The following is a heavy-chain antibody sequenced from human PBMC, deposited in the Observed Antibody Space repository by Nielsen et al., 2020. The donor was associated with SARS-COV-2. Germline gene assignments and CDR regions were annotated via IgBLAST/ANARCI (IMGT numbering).Heavy chain of an antibody. D-gene: IGHD3-16*01. CDR2: ISYDGRQK. V-gene: IGHV3-30*03. J-gene: IGHJ6*02. CDR1: GFTFSSYG. Sequence: GGSLRLSCAASGFTFSSYGMHWVRQAPGKGLEWVAVISYDGRQKYYADSVKGRFTISRDNAKNSLYLQMNSLRAEDTALYYCASLGGEFHDPYYYGMDVWGQGTTVTVSS. CDR3: ASLGGEFHDPYYYGMDV.